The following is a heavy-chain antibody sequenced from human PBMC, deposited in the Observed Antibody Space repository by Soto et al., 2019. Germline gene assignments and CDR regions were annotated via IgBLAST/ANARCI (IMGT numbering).Heavy chain of an antibody. CDR1: GFTFSSYG. V-gene: IGHV3-33*01. Sequence: ESGGGVVQPGRSLRLSCAASGFTFSSYGMHWVRQAPGKGLAWVAVIWYDGSNKYYADSVKGRFTIYRDNSKNTLYLQMNSLRAEDTAVYYCARDGGCRDGYTVGCNCFDPWGQGTLVTVSS. CDR3: ARDGGCRDGYTVGCNCFDP. D-gene: IGHD5-12*01. CDR2: IWYDGSNK. J-gene: IGHJ5*02.